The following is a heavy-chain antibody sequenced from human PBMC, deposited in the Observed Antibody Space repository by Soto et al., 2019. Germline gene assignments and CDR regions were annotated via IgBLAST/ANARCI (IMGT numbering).Heavy chain of an antibody. D-gene: IGHD3-3*01. CDR2: FYYSGST. Sequence: SETLSLTCTVSGGSISSYYCSWIRQPPGKGLEWIGFFYYSGSTNYNPSLTSRVTISVDTSKNQFSLKLSSVTAADTAVYYCARHDPARFFEWIFPLDSWDQGTLVTVSS. CDR1: GGSISSYY. V-gene: IGHV4-59*08. CDR3: ARHDPARFFEWIFPLDS. J-gene: IGHJ4*02.